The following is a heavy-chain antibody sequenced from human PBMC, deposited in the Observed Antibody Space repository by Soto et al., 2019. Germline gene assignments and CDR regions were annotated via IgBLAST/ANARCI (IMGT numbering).Heavy chain of an antibody. J-gene: IGHJ3*02. CDR2: IVVGSGNT. Sequence: QMQLVQSGPEVKKPGTSVKVSCKASGFTFTSSAVQWVRQARGQRLEWIGWIVVGSGNTNYAQKFQKRVPITRDMSTSTAYMELSRLRSEDTAVYYCAAKGYYYDSSGYSYAFDIWGQGTMVTVSS. CDR1: GFTFTSSA. CDR3: AAKGYYYDSSGYSYAFDI. V-gene: IGHV1-58*01. D-gene: IGHD3-22*01.